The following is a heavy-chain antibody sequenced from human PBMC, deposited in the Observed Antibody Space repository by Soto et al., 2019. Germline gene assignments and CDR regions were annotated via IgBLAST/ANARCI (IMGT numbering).Heavy chain of an antibody. CDR2: ISATGGGT. CDR3: AKDRRAGGNPAFYFDF. J-gene: IGHJ4*02. CDR1: GFKFSNCA. D-gene: IGHD3-16*01. Sequence: GGSLRLSCAASGFKFSNCAMSWVRQAPGKGLEWVSLISATGGGTYYADSVKGRFTISRDNSHNTLYLQVHSLTAEDTAVYYCAKDRRAGGNPAFYFDFSAQGVHVTLS. V-gene: IGHV3-23*01.